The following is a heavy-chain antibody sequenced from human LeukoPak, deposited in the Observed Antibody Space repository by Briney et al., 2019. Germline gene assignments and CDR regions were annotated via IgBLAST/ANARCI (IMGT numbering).Heavy chain of an antibody. J-gene: IGHJ3*02. CDR3: AKSYGSGSYSLRDAFDI. CDR1: GYTFTGYC. D-gene: IGHD3-10*01. CDR2: INPNSGGT. Sequence: ASVKVSCKASGYTFTGYCMHWVRQAPGQGLEWMGWINPNSGGTNYAQKFQGRVTMTRDTSISTAYMELSRLRSDDTAVYYCAKSYGSGSYSLRDAFDIWGQGTMVTVSS. V-gene: IGHV1-2*02.